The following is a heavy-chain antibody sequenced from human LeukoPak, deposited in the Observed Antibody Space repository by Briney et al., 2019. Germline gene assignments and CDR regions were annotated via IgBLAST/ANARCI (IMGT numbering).Heavy chain of an antibody. Sequence: GGSLRLSCAASGFTFSDYYMSWIRQAPGKGLEWVSYISSSGSTIYYADSVKGRFTISRDNAKNSLYLQMNSLRAEDTAVYYCARDRGYSSSWYAGGDWFDPWGQGTLVTVSS. V-gene: IGHV3-11*04. CDR3: ARDRGYSSSWYAGGDWFDP. J-gene: IGHJ5*02. CDR1: GFTFSDYY. CDR2: ISSSGSTI. D-gene: IGHD6-13*01.